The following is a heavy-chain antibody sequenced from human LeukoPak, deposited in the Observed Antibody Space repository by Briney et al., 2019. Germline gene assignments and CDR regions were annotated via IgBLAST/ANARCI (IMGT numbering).Heavy chain of an antibody. CDR2: INHSGGT. J-gene: IGHJ6*03. CDR1: GGSFSGYY. Sequence: PSETLSLTCAVYGGSFSGYYWSWIRQPPGKGLEWIGEINHSGGTKYNPSLKSRVTISVDTSKNQFSLKLSSVTAADTAVYYCARGGYSYGSWYYYYMDVWGKGTTVTVSS. CDR3: ARGGYSYGSWYYYYMDV. D-gene: IGHD5-18*01. V-gene: IGHV4-34*01.